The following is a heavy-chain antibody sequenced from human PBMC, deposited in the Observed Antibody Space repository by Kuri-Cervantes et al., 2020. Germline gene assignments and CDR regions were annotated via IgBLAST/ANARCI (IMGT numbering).Heavy chain of an antibody. CDR3: AREGKDYYDSSGYLAFDY. J-gene: IGHJ4*02. V-gene: IGHV1-2*04. CDR2: INPNSGGT. Sequence: ASVKVSCKASGYTFTGYYMHWVRQAPGQGLEWMGWINPNSGGTNYAQKFQGWVTMTRDTSISTAYMELSRLRSDDTAVYYCAREGKDYYDSSGYLAFDYWGQGTLVTVSS. CDR1: GYTFTGYY. D-gene: IGHD3-22*01.